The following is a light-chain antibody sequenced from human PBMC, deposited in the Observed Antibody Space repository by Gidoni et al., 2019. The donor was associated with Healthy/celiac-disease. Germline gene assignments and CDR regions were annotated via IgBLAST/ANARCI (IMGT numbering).Light chain of an antibody. J-gene: IGLJ2*01. CDR3: QSYDSSLSGFVV. Sequence: QSVLTQPPSVSAAPRPSVTISCTGSSSNIGAGYEVHWYQQLPGTAPKLLIYGNSNRTSGVPDRFSGSKSGTSASLAITGLQAEDEADYYCQSYDSSLSGFVVFGGGTKLTVL. V-gene: IGLV1-40*01. CDR2: GNS. CDR1: SSNIGAGYE.